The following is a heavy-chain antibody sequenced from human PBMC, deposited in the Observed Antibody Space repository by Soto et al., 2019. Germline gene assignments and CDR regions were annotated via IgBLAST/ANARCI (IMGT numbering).Heavy chain of an antibody. Sequence: GGSLRLSCAASGFTFDDYAMHWVRQAPGKGLEWVSLISGDGGSTYYADSVKGRFTISRDNSKNSLYLQMNSLRTDDTALYYCAKDIVVVPAADDAFDIWGQGTMVTVSS. CDR3: AKDIVVVPAADDAFDI. CDR2: ISGDGGST. V-gene: IGHV3-43*02. CDR1: GFTFDDYA. J-gene: IGHJ3*02. D-gene: IGHD2-2*01.